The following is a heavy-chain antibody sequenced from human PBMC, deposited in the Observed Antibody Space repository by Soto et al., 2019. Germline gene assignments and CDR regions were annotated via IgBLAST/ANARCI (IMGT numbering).Heavy chain of an antibody. D-gene: IGHD4-17*01. CDR3: ARLGTTVTTFLGLPAGDRYYFDY. Sequence: SETLSLTCTVSGGSISSSSYYWGWIRQPPGKGLEWIGSIYYSGSTYYNPSLKSRVTISVDTSKNQFSLKLSSVTAADTAVYYCARLGTTVTTFLGLPAGDRYYFDYWGQGTLVTVSS. CDR1: GGSISSSSYY. CDR2: IYYSGST. J-gene: IGHJ4*02. V-gene: IGHV4-39*01.